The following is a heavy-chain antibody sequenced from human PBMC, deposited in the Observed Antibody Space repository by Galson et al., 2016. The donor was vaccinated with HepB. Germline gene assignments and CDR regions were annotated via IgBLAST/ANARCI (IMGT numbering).Heavy chain of an antibody. CDR3: AKAADYYDSSGYYYLNWFDP. Sequence: SLRLSCAASGFTFSSYAMSWVRQAPGKGLEWVSAISGSGGSTYYADSVKGRFTISRDNSKNTLYLQMNSLRAEGTAVYYCAKAADYYDSSGYYYLNWFDPWGQGTLVTVSS. CDR2: ISGSGGST. D-gene: IGHD3-22*01. V-gene: IGHV3-23*01. CDR1: GFTFSSYA. J-gene: IGHJ5*02.